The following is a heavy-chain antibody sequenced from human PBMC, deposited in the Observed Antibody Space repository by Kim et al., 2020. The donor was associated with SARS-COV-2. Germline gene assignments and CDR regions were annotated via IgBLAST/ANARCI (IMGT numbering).Heavy chain of an antibody. V-gene: IGHV3-30*04. CDR1: GFTFSSYA. CDR2: ISYDGSNK. J-gene: IGHJ6*02. D-gene: IGHD6-13*01. Sequence: GGSLRLSCAASGFTFSSYAMHWVRQAPGKGLEWVAVISYDGSNKYYADSVKGRFTIPRDNSKNTLYLQMNSLRAEDTAVYYCARDRVPISSRGYYYYGMDVWGQGTTVTVSS. CDR3: ARDRVPISSRGYYYYGMDV.